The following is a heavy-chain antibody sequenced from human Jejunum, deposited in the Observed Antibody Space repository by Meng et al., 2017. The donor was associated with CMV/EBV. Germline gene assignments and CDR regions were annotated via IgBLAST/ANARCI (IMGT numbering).Heavy chain of an antibody. Sequence: AASGCTSSSDWRHWVRQAQGKGLVWVSHITNTGSSTKYADSVKGRFIISRDNANNTLYLQVNSLRAEGTAVYYCARDIPGVGALDYWGQGTLVTVSS. CDR3: ARDIPGVGALDY. CDR2: ITNTGSST. D-gene: IGHD1-26*01. CDR1: GCTSSSDW. V-gene: IGHV3-74*01. J-gene: IGHJ4*02.